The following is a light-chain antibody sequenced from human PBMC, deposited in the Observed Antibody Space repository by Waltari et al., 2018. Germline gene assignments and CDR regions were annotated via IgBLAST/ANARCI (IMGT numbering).Light chain of an antibody. Sequence: DILMTQSPPTLSASMGDRGTITCRASRDISTKLAWYQQKPGRAPKLLIYKASSLESGVPARFIGSGSGTEFTLTISTLQPDDFATYYCQEYVDDLWTFGQGTKVEIK. V-gene: IGKV1-5*03. CDR1: RDISTK. J-gene: IGKJ1*01. CDR2: KAS. CDR3: QEYVDDLWT.